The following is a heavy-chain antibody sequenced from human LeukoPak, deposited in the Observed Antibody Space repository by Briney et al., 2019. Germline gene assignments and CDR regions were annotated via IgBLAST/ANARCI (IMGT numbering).Heavy chain of an antibody. CDR3: ARDRTDEGDYVLGRYNWFDP. J-gene: IGHJ5*02. V-gene: IGHV4-4*07. CDR1: GGSISSYY. Sequence: PSETLSLTCTVSGGSISSYYWSWIRQPAGKGLEWIGRIYTSGSTNYNPSLKSRVTMSVDTSKNQFSLKLSSVTAADTAVYYCARDRTDEGDYVLGRYNWFDPWGQGTLVTVSS. D-gene: IGHD3-16*01. CDR2: IYTSGST.